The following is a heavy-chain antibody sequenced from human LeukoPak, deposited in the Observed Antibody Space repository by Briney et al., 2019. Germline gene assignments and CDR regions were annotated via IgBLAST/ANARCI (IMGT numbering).Heavy chain of an antibody. V-gene: IGHV4-30-4*01. CDR3: ARHWELLEGDYYYYYMDV. J-gene: IGHJ6*03. CDR2: IYYSGST. D-gene: IGHD1-26*01. Sequence: PSQTLSLTCTVSGGSISSGDYYWSWIRQPPGKGLEWNGYIYYSGSTYYNPSLKSRVTISVDTSKNQFSLKLSSVTAADTAAYYCARHWELLEGDYYYYYMDVWGKGTTVTVSS. CDR1: GGSISSGDYY.